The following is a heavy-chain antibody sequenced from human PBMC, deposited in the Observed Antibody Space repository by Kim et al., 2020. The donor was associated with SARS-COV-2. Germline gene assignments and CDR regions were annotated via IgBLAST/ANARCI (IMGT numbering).Heavy chain of an antibody. J-gene: IGHJ2*01. CDR3: CRAHRDWAQNTAIWYF. V-gene: IGHV4-59*01. CDR1: GGSISSYY. Sequence: SETLSLTCTVSGGSISSYYLSWIRQPPGKGLEWIADIYYSGSTNYNAALKRRVTILVDTSKNQFSLKLISVTGADEAAYYCCRAHRDWAQNTAIWYF. D-gene: IGHD2-21*02. CDR2: IYYSGST.